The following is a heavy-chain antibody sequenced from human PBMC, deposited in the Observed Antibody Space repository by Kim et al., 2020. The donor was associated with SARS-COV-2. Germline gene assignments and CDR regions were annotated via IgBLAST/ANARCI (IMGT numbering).Heavy chain of an antibody. CDR2: I. D-gene: IGHD5-18*01. CDR3: AREGYGGVAFDI. J-gene: IGHJ3*02. V-gene: IGHV3-48*02. Sequence: IYYADSLRGRFTVSRDNAKNSLFLQMSSLRDEDTAVYYCAREGYGGVAFDIWGQGTMVTVSS.